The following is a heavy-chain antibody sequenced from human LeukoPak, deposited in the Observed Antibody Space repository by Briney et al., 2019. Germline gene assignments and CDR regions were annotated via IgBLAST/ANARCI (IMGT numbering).Heavy chain of an antibody. Sequence: GGSLRLSCAASGFTFSDYYMSWIRQAPGKGLEWVSYISSSGSTIYYADSVKGRFTISRDNAKNSLYLQMNSLRAEDTAVYYCARRHSSSWIKSYWYFDLWGRGTLVTVSS. CDR1: GFTFSDYY. CDR3: ARRHSSSWIKSYWYFDL. J-gene: IGHJ2*01. D-gene: IGHD6-13*01. V-gene: IGHV3-11*04. CDR2: ISSSGSTI.